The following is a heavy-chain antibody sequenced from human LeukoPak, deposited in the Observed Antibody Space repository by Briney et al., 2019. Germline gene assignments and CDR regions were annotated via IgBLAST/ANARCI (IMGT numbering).Heavy chain of an antibody. J-gene: IGHJ4*02. CDR2: IKSKTDGWTT. CDR3: TTTPSITMIVVVTDFDY. CDR1: GFTFSNAW. Sequence: GGCLRLSCAASGFTFSNAWMSSVRQAPGRGLEWVGRIKSKTDGWTTDYAAPVKGRFTISRDDSKNTLYLQMNSLKTDDTAVYYCTTTPSITMIVVVTDFDYWGQGTPVTVSS. D-gene: IGHD3-22*01. V-gene: IGHV3-15*01.